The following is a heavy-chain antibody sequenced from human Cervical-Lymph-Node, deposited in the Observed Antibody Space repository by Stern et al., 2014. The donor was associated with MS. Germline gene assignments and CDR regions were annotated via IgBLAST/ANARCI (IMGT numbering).Heavy chain of an antibody. CDR3: ASHHYYDSSAGLDY. Sequence: VHLVESGGGLVKPGGSLRLSCVASGLTFSDYYMTWIRQAPGKGLEGLSYNSSGSSYTNYADSVKGRFTISRDNAKNSLYLQMNSLRADDTAVYYCASHHYYDSSAGLDYWGQGTLVTVSS. J-gene: IGHJ4*02. V-gene: IGHV3-11*06. CDR2: NSSGSSYT. CDR1: GLTFSDYY. D-gene: IGHD3-22*01.